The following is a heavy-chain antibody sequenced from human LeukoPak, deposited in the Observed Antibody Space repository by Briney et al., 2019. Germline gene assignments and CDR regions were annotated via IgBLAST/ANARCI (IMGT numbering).Heavy chain of an antibody. D-gene: IGHD2-21*02. V-gene: IGHV4-59*01. CDR3: ARWPMTDLTFDV. CDR2: VFSSGST. CDR1: GGSISSYY. Sequence: ASETLSLTCTVSGGSISSYYWSWIRQPPGKGLEWIGYVFSSGSTTHNPSLKSRLTISVDTSKNQFSLKLSSVTAADTAVYFCARWPMTDLTFDVWGQGTMVTVSS. J-gene: IGHJ3*01.